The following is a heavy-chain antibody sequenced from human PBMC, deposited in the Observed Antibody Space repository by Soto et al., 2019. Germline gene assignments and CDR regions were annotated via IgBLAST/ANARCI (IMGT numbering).Heavy chain of an antibody. D-gene: IGHD2-8*01. CDR1: RYLFISYD. CDR2: MNPNSGNT. V-gene: IGHV1-8*01. CDR3: ARGPTDCTNGACYHNWLSP. Sequence: GASVNVSCKAFRYLFISYDINWVRQATGQGLEWMGWMNPNSGNTGYAQKFQGRVTMTRNTSISTAYMELSSLRSEDTAVYYCARGPTDCTNGACYHNWLSPRGQGAQGSVSS. J-gene: IGHJ5*02.